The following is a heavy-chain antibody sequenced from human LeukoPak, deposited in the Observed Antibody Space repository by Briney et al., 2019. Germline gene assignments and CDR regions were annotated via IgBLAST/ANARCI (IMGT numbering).Heavy chain of an antibody. Sequence: PSETLSLTCTVSGGSISSGSYYWSWIRQPAGKGLEWIGRIYTSGSTYYNPSLKSRVTISVDTSKNQFSLKLSSVTAADTAVYYCARRSYYNWFDPWGQGILVTVSS. V-gene: IGHV4-61*02. CDR1: GGSISSGSYY. J-gene: IGHJ5*02. CDR2: IYTSGST. D-gene: IGHD1-26*01. CDR3: ARRSYYNWFDP.